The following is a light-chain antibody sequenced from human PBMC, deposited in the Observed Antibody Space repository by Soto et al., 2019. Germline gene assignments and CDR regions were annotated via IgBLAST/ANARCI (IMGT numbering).Light chain of an antibody. CDR3: SSYTSSSLYV. Sequence: QSVLTQPASVSGSPGQSITISCTGTSSDVGGSNYVSWYQQLPGKAPKLMIYDVSDRPSGVSNRFSGSKSGNTASLTISGLQAEDEDDYYCSSYTSSSLYVFGTGTKVTV. CDR2: DVS. J-gene: IGLJ1*01. V-gene: IGLV2-14*01. CDR1: SSDVGGSNY.